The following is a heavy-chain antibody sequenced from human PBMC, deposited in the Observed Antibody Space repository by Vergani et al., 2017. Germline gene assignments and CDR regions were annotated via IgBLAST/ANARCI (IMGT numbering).Heavy chain of an antibody. J-gene: IGHJ6*02. CDR2: IRSKANSYAT. CDR3: ARGAVPAAIGYYGMDV. Sequence: EVQLVESGGGLVQPGGSLKLSCAASGFTFSGSAMHWVRQASGKGLEWVGRIRSKANSYATAYAASVKGRFTISRDDSKNTAYLQMNSLRAEDTAVYYCARGAVPAAIGYYGMDVWGQGTTVTVSS. CDR1: GFTFSGSA. V-gene: IGHV3-73*02. D-gene: IGHD2-2*01.